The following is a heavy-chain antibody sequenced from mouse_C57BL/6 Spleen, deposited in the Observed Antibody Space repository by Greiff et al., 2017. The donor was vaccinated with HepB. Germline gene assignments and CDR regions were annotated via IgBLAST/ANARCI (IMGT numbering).Heavy chain of an antibody. CDR3: ARSGDSSGYGGWFAY. V-gene: IGHV1-63*01. J-gene: IGHJ3*01. Sequence: QVQLKESGAELVRPGTSVKMSCKASGYTFTNYWIGWAKQRPGHGLEWIGDIYPGGGYTNYNEKFKGKATLTADKSSSTAYMQFSSLTSEDSAIYYWARSGDSSGYGGWFAYWGQGTLVTVSA. CDR1: GYTFTNYW. D-gene: IGHD3-2*02. CDR2: IYPGGGYT.